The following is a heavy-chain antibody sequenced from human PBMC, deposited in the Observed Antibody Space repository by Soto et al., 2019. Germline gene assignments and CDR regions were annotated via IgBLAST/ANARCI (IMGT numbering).Heavy chain of an antibody. D-gene: IGHD3-10*01. Sequence: QVQLQESGPGLVKPSETLSLTCTVSGDSISSHYWSWIRQPPGKGLEWIGFGSTKYNPSLKSRISISVDTSKHQFSLNLTSATAADTAVYYCARVSTSASGSYYALDYWGQGTLVTVSS. J-gene: IGHJ4*02. CDR2: FGST. CDR1: GDSISSHY. V-gene: IGHV4-59*11. CDR3: ARVSTSASGSYYALDY.